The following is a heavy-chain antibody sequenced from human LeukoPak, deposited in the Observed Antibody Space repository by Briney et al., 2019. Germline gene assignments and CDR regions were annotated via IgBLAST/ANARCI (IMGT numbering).Heavy chain of an antibody. J-gene: IGHJ4*02. V-gene: IGHV3-48*03. CDR2: ISSGDMI. CDR3: TRAAYSSSPDY. Sequence: GGSLRLSRAASGFTFSSFEMNWVRQAPGKGLEWVSYISSGDMIYYADSVKGRFTISRDNAKKSVYLQMNSLRDEDTALYYCTRAAYSSSPDYWGQGTLVTVSS. CDR1: GFTFSSFE. D-gene: IGHD6-13*01.